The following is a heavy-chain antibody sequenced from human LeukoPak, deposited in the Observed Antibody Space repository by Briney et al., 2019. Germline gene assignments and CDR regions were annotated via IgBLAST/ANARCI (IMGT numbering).Heavy chain of an antibody. CDR3: ARDFDILTGSDDDYFDY. CDR1: GFTFSSYG. J-gene: IGHJ4*02. D-gene: IGHD3-9*01. CDR2: IGYDGSNK. V-gene: IGHV3-33*01. Sequence: GGSLRLSCAASGFTFSSYGMHWVRQAPGKGLEWVAVIGYDGSNKYYADSVKGRFTISRDNSKNTLYLQMNSLRAEDTAVYYCARDFDILTGSDDDYFDYWGQGTLVTVSS.